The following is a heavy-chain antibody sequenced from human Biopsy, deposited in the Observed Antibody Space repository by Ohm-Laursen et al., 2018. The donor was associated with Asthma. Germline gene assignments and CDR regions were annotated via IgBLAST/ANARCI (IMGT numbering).Heavy chain of an antibody. J-gene: IGHJ4*02. Sequence: SETLSLTCTVSGDSITSGGCCWNWIRQHPGKGLEWIGYIHHSGTSYFNPSLKSRVSFSRDTSKNQFPLRLSSVTAADMAMYYCARIPRRSGSYFVDYWGQGTLVTVSS. V-gene: IGHV4-31*03. CDR1: GDSITSGGCC. D-gene: IGHD3-22*01. CDR3: ARIPRRSGSYFVDY. CDR2: IHHSGTS.